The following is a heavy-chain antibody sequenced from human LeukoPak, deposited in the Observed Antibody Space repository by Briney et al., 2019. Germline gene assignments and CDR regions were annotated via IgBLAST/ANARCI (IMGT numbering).Heavy chain of an antibody. CDR3: ASSIWFGELWHFDP. CDR1: GYSISSGYY. J-gene: IGHJ5*02. CDR2: IYHSGST. D-gene: IGHD3-10*01. Sequence: PSETLSLTCTLSGYSISSGYYWGWIRPPPGKGVEWIGSIYHSGSTYYNPSLKSRVTISVDTSKNQFSLKLSSVTAADTAVYYCASSIWFGELWHFDPWGQGTLVTVSS. V-gene: IGHV4-38-2*02.